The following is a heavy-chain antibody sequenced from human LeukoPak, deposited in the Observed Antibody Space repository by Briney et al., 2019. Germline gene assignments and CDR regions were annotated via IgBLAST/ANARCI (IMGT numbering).Heavy chain of an antibody. CDR3: ARDGAVLWFGELNSAYGMDV. Sequence: APVKVSCKASGYTFNSHYVHWVRQAPGQGLEWMGWINPNSDDTNYAQKFQDRVTMTRDTSISTVYMELSRLRSDDTAVYYCARDGAVLWFGELNSAYGMDVWGQGTTVTVSS. CDR1: GYTFNSHY. D-gene: IGHD3-10*01. J-gene: IGHJ6*02. V-gene: IGHV1-2*02. CDR2: INPNSDDT.